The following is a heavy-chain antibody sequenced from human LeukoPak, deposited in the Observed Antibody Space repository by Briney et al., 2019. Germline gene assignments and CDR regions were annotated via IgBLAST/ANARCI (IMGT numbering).Heavy chain of an antibody. D-gene: IGHD3-10*01. J-gene: IGHJ5*02. CDR3: ARDLSMTTMVRGVIGWFDP. CDR2: IYYSGST. Sequence: PSETLSLTCTVSGGSISSSSYYWGWIRQPPGKGLEWIGSIYYSGSTYYNPSLKSRVTISVDTSKNQFSLKLSSVTAADTAVYYCARDLSMTTMVRGVIGWFDPWGQGTLVTVSS. CDR1: GGSISSSSYY. V-gene: IGHV4-39*07.